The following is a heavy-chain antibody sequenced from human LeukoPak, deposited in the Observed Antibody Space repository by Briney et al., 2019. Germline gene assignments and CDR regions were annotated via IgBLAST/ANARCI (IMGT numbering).Heavy chain of an antibody. CDR3: ASLPSLLSRDSSGSLDH. V-gene: IGHV4-39*01. CDR1: GRSISSSSYY. D-gene: IGHD3-22*01. Sequence: SETLSLTCTVSGRSISSSSYYWRWLRQPPAKGLEWIGSLYYSGSIYYHPSLKSRVTISVDTSKNQFSLKLSSVTAPDTGVYYCASLPSLLSRDSSGSLDHWGQGTLVTVPP. CDR2: LYYSGSI. J-gene: IGHJ4*02.